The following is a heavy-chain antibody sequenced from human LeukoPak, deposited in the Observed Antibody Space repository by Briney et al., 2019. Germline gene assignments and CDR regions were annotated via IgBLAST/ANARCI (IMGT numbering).Heavy chain of an antibody. D-gene: IGHD2-15*01. Sequence: PGGALRLSCAASGFTFSDYYMSWIRQAPGRGLEWVSYISSSGSTIYYADSVKGRFTISRDNAKDSLYLQTKSLRGHGQAVEFCSRRYWQNDYWGQETLVTVSS. CDR2: ISSSGSTI. CDR1: GFTFSDYY. V-gene: IGHV3-11*01. J-gene: IGHJ4*02. CDR3: SRRYWQNDY.